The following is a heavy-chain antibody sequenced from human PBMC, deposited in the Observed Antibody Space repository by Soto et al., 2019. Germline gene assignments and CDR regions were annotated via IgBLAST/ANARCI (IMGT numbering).Heavy chain of an antibody. CDR3: ARRAGDYGPYGMDV. D-gene: IGHD3-9*01. V-gene: IGHV4-30-4*01. CDR1: GGSISSGDYY. Sequence: QVQLQESGPGLVKPSQTLSLTCTVSGGSISSGDYYWSWIRQSPGKGLEWIGWIDHSGSTYYNPSLKSRVSISIDTSKNQFSLKLSSVTAADTAAYYCARRAGDYGPYGMDVWGQGTTVIVSS. CDR2: IDHSGST. J-gene: IGHJ6*02.